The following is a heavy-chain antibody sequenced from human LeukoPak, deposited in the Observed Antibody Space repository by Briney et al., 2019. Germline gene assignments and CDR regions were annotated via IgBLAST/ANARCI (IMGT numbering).Heavy chain of an antibody. V-gene: IGHV4-59*08. CDR3: ARLGITMVRGVYYGMDV. J-gene: IGHJ6*02. D-gene: IGHD3-10*01. CDR2: IYYSGST. Sequence: SETLSLTCTVSGGSISSYYWSWIRQPPGKGLEWIGYIYYSGSTNYNPSLKSRVTISVDTSKNQFSLKLSSVTAADTAVYYCARLGITMVRGVYYGMDVWGQGTTVTVSS. CDR1: GGSISSYY.